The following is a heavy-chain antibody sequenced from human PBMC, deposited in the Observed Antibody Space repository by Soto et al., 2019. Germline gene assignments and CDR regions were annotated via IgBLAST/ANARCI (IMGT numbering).Heavy chain of an antibody. CDR3: ARERSSGLVDY. V-gene: IGHV4-31*03. CDR2: IYYSGST. Sequence: LSLTCTVSGGSISSGGYYLSWIRQHPGKGLEWIGYIYYSGSTYYNPSLKSRVTISVDTSKNQFSLKLSSVTAADTAVYYCARERSSGLVDYWGQGTLVTVSS. D-gene: IGHD3-22*01. CDR1: GGSISSGGYY. J-gene: IGHJ4*02.